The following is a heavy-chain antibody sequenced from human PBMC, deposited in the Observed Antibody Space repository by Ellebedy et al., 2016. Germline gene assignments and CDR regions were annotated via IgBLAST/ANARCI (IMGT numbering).Heavy chain of an antibody. Sequence: GGSLRLSXAASRFAFSNYGVHWVRQAPGEGLDWVAVIAHDGSVKHYADSVKGRFTISRDNSKNTLYLQMNFLRLEDTAVYYCAKEITEYASNGWPLDYWGQGTVVTVSS. D-gene: IGHD3-22*01. V-gene: IGHV3-30*18. CDR1: RFAFSNYG. CDR3: AKEITEYASNGWPLDY. J-gene: IGHJ4*02. CDR2: IAHDGSVK.